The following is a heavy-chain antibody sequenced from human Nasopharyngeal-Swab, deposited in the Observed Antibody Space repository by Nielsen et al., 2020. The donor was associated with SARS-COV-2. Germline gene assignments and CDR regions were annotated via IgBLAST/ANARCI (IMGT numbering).Heavy chain of an antibody. CDR1: GFSLTTSGVG. Sequence: GPTLVKPTQTLTLTCTFSGFSLTTSGVGVGWIRQPPGKALEWLALIYWDDDKRYSPSLKSRLTITKDTSKNQVVLTMTNMDPVDTATYYCAHRGRLNVAFDIWGQGTMVTVSS. J-gene: IGHJ3*02. CDR3: AHRGRLNVAFDI. CDR2: IYWDDDK. V-gene: IGHV2-5*02. D-gene: IGHD3-10*01.